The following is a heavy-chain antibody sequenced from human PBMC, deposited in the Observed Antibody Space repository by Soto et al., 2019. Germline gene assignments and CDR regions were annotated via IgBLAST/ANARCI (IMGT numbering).Heavy chain of an antibody. CDR3: AKYSSSWSRVTSPNYFDY. J-gene: IGHJ4*02. D-gene: IGHD6-13*01. CDR2: ISYDGSNK. V-gene: IGHV3-30*18. Sequence: GGSLRLSCAASGFTFSSYGMHWVSQAQGKGLEWVAVISYDGSNKYYADSVKGRFTLSRDNSKNTLYLQMNSLRAEDTAVYYCAKYSSSWSRVTSPNYFDYWGQGTLVTVSS. CDR1: GFTFSSYG.